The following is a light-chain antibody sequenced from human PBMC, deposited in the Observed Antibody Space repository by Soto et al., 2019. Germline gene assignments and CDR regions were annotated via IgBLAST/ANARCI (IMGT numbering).Light chain of an antibody. Sequence: EVVMTHSPATLSVSPLYTATLSFSASQSISSSLALYQQKPGQPPRLLIYGASTRATGVPARFSGSGSGTEFTLTTSRLQSEDFAVYYCQKYYNWRPRFGQGTKVDIK. J-gene: IGKJ1*01. CDR3: QKYYNWRPR. V-gene: IGKV3-15*01. CDR1: QSISSS. CDR2: GAS.